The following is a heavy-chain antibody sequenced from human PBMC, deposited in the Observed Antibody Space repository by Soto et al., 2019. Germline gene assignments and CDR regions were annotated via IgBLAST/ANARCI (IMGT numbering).Heavy chain of an antibody. CDR1: GFSFDAFA. D-gene: IGHD5-12*01. Sequence: EVQLLESGGGLVQPGGSRRLSCAASGFSFDAFAMTGVRQAAGKGLEWVSAISGSGDNTYYADSVKGRFTISRDNSKNTLYLQLNSLRAEDTALYYCAKGYYSGYDLAYFDYWGQGTLVTVSS. CDR3: AKGYYSGYDLAYFDY. J-gene: IGHJ4*02. CDR2: ISGSGDNT. V-gene: IGHV3-23*01.